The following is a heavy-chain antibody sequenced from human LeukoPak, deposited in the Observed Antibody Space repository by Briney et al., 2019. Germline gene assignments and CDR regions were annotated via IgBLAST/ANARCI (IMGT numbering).Heavy chain of an antibody. Sequence: PSETLSLTCTVSGGSISSYYWGWIRQPPGKGLEWIGSIYYSGSTYYNPSLKSRVTISVDTSKNQFSLKLSSVTAADTAVYYCASKGTSSGYDYWGQGTLVTVSS. CDR1: GGSISSYY. J-gene: IGHJ4*02. V-gene: IGHV4-39*07. CDR2: IYYSGST. CDR3: ASKGTSSGYDY. D-gene: IGHD3-22*01.